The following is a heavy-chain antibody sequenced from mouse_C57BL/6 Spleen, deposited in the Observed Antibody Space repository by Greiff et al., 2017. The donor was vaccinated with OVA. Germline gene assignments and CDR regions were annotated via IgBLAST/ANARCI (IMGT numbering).Heavy chain of an antibody. CDR3: ARLGQDY. CDR2: IDPSDSYT. CDR1: GYTFTSYW. V-gene: IGHV1-69*01. J-gene: IGHJ2*01. D-gene: IGHD3-3*01. Sequence: QVQLKQPGAELVMPGASVKLSCKASGYTFTSYWMHWVKQRPGQGLEWIGEIDPSDSYTNYNQKFKGKSTLTVDKSSSTAYMQLSSLTSEDSAVYYCARLGQDYWGQGTTLTVSS.